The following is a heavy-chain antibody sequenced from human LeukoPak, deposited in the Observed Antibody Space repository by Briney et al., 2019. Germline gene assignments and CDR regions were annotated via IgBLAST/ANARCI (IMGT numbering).Heavy chain of an antibody. V-gene: IGHV4-39*01. CDR2: IYYSGST. Sequence: SETLSLTCAVYGGSFSGYYWGWIRQPPGKGLEWIGSIYYSGSTYYNPSLKSRVTVSVDTSKNQFSLKLSSVTAADTAVYYCARRFIAYCGGDCYPEANYFVYWGQGTLVTVSS. CDR1: GGSFSGYY. CDR3: ARRFIAYCGGDCYPEANYFVY. J-gene: IGHJ4*02. D-gene: IGHD2-21*02.